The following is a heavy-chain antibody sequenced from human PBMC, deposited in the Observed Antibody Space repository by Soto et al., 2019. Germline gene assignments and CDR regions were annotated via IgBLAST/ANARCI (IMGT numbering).Heavy chain of an antibody. J-gene: IGHJ4*02. CDR1: GFTFSSYA. CDR3: ARGYYDILTGSFDY. D-gene: IGHD3-9*01. Sequence: PGGSLRLSCAASGFTFSSYAMHWVRQAPGKGLEWVAVISYDGSNKHYADSVKGRFTISRDNSKNTLYLQMNSLRAEDTAVYYCARGYYDILTGSFDYWGQGTLVTVSS. CDR2: ISYDGSNK. V-gene: IGHV3-30-3*01.